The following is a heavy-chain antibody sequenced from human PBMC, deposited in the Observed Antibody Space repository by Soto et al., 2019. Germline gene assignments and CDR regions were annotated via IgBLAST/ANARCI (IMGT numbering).Heavy chain of an antibody. V-gene: IGHV1-8*01. CDR2: MNPNSGNT. CDR1: GYTFTSYH. J-gene: IGHJ4*02. CDR3: ARVVDTAMVPHFDY. D-gene: IGHD5-18*01. Sequence: QVQLVQSGAEVKKPGASVKVSCKASGYTFTSYHINWVRQATGQGLEWMGWMNPNSGNTGYAQKFQGRVTMTRNTSISTAYMELSSLRSEDTAVYYCARVVDTAMVPHFDYWGQGTLVTVSS.